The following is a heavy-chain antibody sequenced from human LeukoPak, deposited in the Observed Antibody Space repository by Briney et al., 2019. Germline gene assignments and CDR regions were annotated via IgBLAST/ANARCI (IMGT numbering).Heavy chain of an antibody. CDR3: ARDSNHAFDI. V-gene: IGHV3-74*01. Sequence: GGSLRLSCAASGFTFSSYWMHWVRQTPGKGLVWVSCVNSDGSSTPYADSVKGRFTISRDNAKNTLYLQVNSLTAEDTAMYYCARDSNHAFDIWGQGTMVTVSS. J-gene: IGHJ3*02. D-gene: IGHD1-14*01. CDR1: GFTFSSYW. CDR2: VNSDGSST.